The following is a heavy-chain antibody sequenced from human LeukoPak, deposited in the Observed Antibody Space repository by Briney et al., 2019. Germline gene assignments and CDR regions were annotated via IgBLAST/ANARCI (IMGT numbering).Heavy chain of an antibody. CDR3: ARSYSGSYYAESGVDY. D-gene: IGHD1-26*01. CDR2: INPSGGST. V-gene: IGHV1-46*01. CDR1: GYTFINYY. Sequence: ASVKFSCKASGYTFINYYMHWVRQAPGQGLEWMGIINPSGGSTRYAQKFQGRVTMTRDTSTSTVYMELSSLRSEDMAVYYCARSYSGSYYAESGVDYWGQGTLVTVSS. J-gene: IGHJ4*02.